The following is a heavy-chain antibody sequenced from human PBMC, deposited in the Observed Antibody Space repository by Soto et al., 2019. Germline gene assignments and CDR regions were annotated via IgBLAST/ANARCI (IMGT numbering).Heavy chain of an antibody. CDR1: GFSLSTGGMA. V-gene: IGHV2-5*02. D-gene: IGHD2-21*02. Sequence: QITLKESGPTLVKPTQTLTLTCTFSGFSLSTGGMAVGWIRQPPGKALEWLALIYWDDDRRYRPSLRSRLTVPKDTSKSRVVLTMTSMDPVDTATYYCVHSRCGGDCLRSYSSQYCYGVDVWGQGTTVTVSS. CDR3: VHSRCGGDCLRSYSSQYCYGVDV. J-gene: IGHJ6*02. CDR2: IYWDDDR.